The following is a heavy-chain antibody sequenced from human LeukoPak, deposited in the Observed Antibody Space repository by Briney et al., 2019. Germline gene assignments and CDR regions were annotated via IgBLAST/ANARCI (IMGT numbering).Heavy chain of an antibody. CDR2: ITSGGGYT. CDR1: GFTFSTYN. D-gene: IGHD3-9*01. J-gene: IGHJ4*02. CDR3: ARGHYDVLTSSYKWTPEY. Sequence: GGSLRLSCAASGFTFSTYNMNWVRQAPGKGLEWVSSITSGGGYTYYADSVKGRFTTSRDNAKNSLSLRLDSLRAEDTAVYYCARGHYDVLTSSYKWTPEYWGQGTLVTVSS. V-gene: IGHV3-21*06.